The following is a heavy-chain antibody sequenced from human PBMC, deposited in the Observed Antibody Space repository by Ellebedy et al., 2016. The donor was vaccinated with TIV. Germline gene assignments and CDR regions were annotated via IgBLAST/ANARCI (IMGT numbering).Heavy chain of an antibody. CDR3: ARANTAMVRRNHMDV. Sequence: PGGSLRLSCAASGFTFSDYYMNWIRQAPGKGLEWVSFISSSGNSIYYAHSVKGRFTISRDNSKNTLYLQMNSLRAEDTAVYCCARANTAMVRRNHMDVWGQGTTVTVSS. J-gene: IGHJ6*02. CDR2: ISSSGNSI. CDR1: GFTFSDYY. V-gene: IGHV3-11*04. D-gene: IGHD5-18*01.